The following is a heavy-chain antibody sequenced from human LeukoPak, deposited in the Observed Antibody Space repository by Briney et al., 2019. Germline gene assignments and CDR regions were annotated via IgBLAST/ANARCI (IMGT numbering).Heavy chain of an antibody. CDR2: ISYDESNK. J-gene: IGHJ3*02. CDR1: GFTFSSYA. Sequence: GGSLRLSCAASGFTFSSYAMHWVRQAPGKGLEWVAVISYDESNKYYADSVKGRFTISRDNSKSTLYLQMNSLRAEDTAVYYCARVRQWLDRDAFDIWGQGTMVTVSS. D-gene: IGHD6-19*01. V-gene: IGHV3-30*04. CDR3: ARVRQWLDRDAFDI.